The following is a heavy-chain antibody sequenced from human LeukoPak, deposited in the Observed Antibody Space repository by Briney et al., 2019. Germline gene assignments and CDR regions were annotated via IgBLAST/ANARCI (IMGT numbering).Heavy chain of an antibody. J-gene: IGHJ4*02. CDR2: ISGSGGST. Sequence: GGSLRLSCAASGFTFSSYAMSWVRQAPGKGLEWVSAISGSGGSTYYADSVKGRFTISRDNSKNSLYLQMNSLRAEDTAVYYCARDRCGGGSSSPPTAYYGGQEPLAPV. CDR3: ARDRCGGGSSSPPTAYY. V-gene: IGHV3-23*01. CDR1: GFTFSSYA. D-gene: IGHD2-15*01.